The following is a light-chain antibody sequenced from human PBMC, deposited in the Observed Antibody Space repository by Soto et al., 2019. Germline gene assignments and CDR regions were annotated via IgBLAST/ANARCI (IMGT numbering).Light chain of an antibody. V-gene: IGLV2-11*01. CDR2: DVS. CDR3: CSYAGSSWV. J-gene: IGLJ3*02. Sequence: QSALTQPRSVSGSPGQSVTISCTGTSSDVGGYNYVSWYQQHPGKAPKLMIYDVSKRPSGVPDRCSGSKSGNTASLTISGLQAEDAADYYCCSYAGSSWVFGGGTQLTVL. CDR1: SSDVGGYNY.